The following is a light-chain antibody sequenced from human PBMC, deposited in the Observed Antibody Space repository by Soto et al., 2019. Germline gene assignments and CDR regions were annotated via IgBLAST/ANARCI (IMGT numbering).Light chain of an antibody. CDR2: AAY. Sequence: DIQITQSRSSLSAPIGDRVTISCRASQIINRYLNWYQQRPGKAPKLMIYAAYTLQSGVPSRFSGSGSGKDFTLTIRSMQSEDFANYFCKKSFTTQINFGGGNKVDIK. CDR3: KKSFTTQIN. CDR1: QIINRY. J-gene: IGKJ4*01. V-gene: IGKV1-39*01.